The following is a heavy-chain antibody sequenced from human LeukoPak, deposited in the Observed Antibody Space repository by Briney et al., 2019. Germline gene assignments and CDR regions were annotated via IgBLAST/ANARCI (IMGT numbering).Heavy chain of an antibody. CDR1: GFTVSSNY. J-gene: IGHJ4*02. CDR3: ARDPDSSGSNGDY. Sequence: GGSLRLSCAASGFTVSSNYMSWVRQAPGKGLEWVSVIYSGGSTYYADSVKGRVTISRDNSKNTLYLQMNSLRAEDTAVYYCARDPDSSGSNGDYWGQGTLVTVSS. CDR2: IYSGGST. D-gene: IGHD3-22*01. V-gene: IGHV3-53*01.